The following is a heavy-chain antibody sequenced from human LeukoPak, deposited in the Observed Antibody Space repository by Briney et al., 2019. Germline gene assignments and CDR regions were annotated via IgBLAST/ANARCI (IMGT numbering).Heavy chain of an antibody. J-gene: IGHJ4*02. V-gene: IGHV4-39*01. CDR2: IYYSGST. CDR3: ARHQMAVRILDY. D-gene: IGHD5-24*01. CDR1: GGSISSSSYY. Sequence: PSETLSLTCTVSGGSISSSSYYWGWIRQPPGKGLEWIGSIYYSGSTYYNPSLKSRVTISVDTSKNQFSLKLSSVTAADTAVYYCARHQMAVRILDYWGQGTLVTVSS.